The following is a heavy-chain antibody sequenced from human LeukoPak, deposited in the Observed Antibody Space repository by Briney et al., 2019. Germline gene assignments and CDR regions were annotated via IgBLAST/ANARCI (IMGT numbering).Heavy chain of an antibody. J-gene: IGHJ6*02. D-gene: IGHD1-26*01. V-gene: IGHV3-13*01. CDR1: GFTFSSYW. Sequence: GGSLRLSCAASGFTFSSYWMSWVRQATGKGLEWVSAIGTAGDTYYPGSVKGRFTISRENAKNSLYLQMNSLRAGDTAVYYCARASSFRVGATMYYYGMDVWGQGTTVTVSS. CDR2: IGTAGDT. CDR3: ARASSFRVGATMYYYGMDV.